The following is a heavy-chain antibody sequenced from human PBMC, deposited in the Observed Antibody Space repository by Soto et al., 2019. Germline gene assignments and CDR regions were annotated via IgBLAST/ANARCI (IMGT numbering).Heavy chain of an antibody. D-gene: IGHD1-26*01. V-gene: IGHV4-39*02. Sequence: SETMSLTCTVSGPSISSSTYYWGWIRQPPGKGLEWIGSVYYSENTYYNPSLKSRVTISVDTSKNLFSLKLTSVTAADTAMYYCARPKFSGTYHDTFNIWRQGTMVTVSS. CDR2: VYYSENT. J-gene: IGHJ3*02. CDR1: GPSISSSTYY. CDR3: ARPKFSGTYHDTFNI.